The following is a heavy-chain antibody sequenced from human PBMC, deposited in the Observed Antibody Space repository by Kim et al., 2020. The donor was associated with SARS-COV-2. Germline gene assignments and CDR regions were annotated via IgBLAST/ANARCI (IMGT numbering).Heavy chain of an antibody. J-gene: IGHJ4*02. D-gene: IGHD3-22*01. Sequence: SETLSLTCTVSGGSISNSFNYWGWIRQPPGKGLEWIGSVYHSGSTYDSPSLKSRVTVSVDTSKNQFSLKLTSVTAADTAVYFCARLPHDSSGYVDCWGQGSLVTVSS. CDR1: GGSISNSFNY. CDR2: VYHSGST. V-gene: IGHV4-39*01. CDR3: ARLPHDSSGYVDC.